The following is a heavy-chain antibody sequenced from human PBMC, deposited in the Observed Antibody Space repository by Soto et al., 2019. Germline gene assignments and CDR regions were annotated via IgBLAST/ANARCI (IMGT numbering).Heavy chain of an antibody. J-gene: IGHJ6*02. V-gene: IGHV2-26*01. CDR3: ARPGVDEDYYYGMDV. Sequence: QVTLKESGPVLVKPTETLTLTCTVSGFSLSNARMAVSWIRQPPGKALEWLAHIFSNDEKSYSTSLKSRLTISKDTSKSQVVLTMTNMDPVDTATYFCARPGVDEDYYYGMDVWGQGTTVTVSS. D-gene: IGHD2-15*01. CDR2: IFSNDEK. CDR1: GFSLSNARMA.